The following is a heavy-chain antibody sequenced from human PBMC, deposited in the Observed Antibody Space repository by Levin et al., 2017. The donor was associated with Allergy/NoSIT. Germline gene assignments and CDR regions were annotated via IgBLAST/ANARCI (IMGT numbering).Heavy chain of an antibody. J-gene: IGHJ3*02. V-gene: IGHV4-34*01. CDR1: GGSFSAYY. D-gene: IGHD3-9*01. CDR2: INPSGST. CDR3: ARGLIKSLTGYHACDI. Sequence: SETLSLTCAVFGGSFSAYYWSWIRQPPGRGLECIGEINPSGSTDYNPSLKSRVTISVDTSKNQFSLKLTSVTAADTAVYYCARGLIKSLTGYHACDIWGQGTMVTVSS.